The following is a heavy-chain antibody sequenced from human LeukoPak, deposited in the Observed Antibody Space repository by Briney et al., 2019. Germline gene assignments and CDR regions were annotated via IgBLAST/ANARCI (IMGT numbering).Heavy chain of an antibody. CDR3: ARGSSYRGVDY. CDR1: GGSFSGYY. V-gene: IGHV4-34*01. J-gene: IGHJ4*02. D-gene: IGHD1-14*01. CDR2: INHSGST. Sequence: SETLSLTCAAYGGSFSGYYWSWIRQPPGKGLEWIGEINHSGSTNYNPSLKSRVTISVDTSKNQFSLKLSSVTAADTAVYYCARGSSYRGVDYWGQGTLVTVSS.